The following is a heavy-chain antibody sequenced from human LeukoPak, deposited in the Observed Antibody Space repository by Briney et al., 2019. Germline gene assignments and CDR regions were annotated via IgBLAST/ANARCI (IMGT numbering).Heavy chain of an antibody. Sequence: SETLSLTCTVSGYSISSGFYWGWIRQPPGKGLKWIGNIYHSGNTYYNPSLKSRITISVDTSKNQFSLKLSSVTAADTALYYCARDLAVAGIFDYWGQGTLVTVSS. CDR1: GYSISSGFY. CDR2: IYHSGNT. V-gene: IGHV4-38-2*02. D-gene: IGHD6-19*01. J-gene: IGHJ4*02. CDR3: ARDLAVAGIFDY.